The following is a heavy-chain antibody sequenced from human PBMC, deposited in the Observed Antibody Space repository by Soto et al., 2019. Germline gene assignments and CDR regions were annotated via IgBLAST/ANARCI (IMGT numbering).Heavy chain of an antibody. CDR2: ISYDGNNK. Sequence: QVQLVESGGGVVQPGRSLRLSCAASGFTFSSYAMHWVRQAPGKGLEWVAVISYDGNNKYYADSVKGRFTTSRDNSKNTLYLQMNSLRAEDTAVYYCARPSIAARYYYGMDVWGQGTTVTVSS. V-gene: IGHV3-30-3*01. D-gene: IGHD6-6*01. CDR3: ARPSIAARYYYGMDV. J-gene: IGHJ6*02. CDR1: GFTFSSYA.